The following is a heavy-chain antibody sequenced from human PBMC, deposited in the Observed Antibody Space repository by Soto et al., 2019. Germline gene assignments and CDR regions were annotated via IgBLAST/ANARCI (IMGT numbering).Heavy chain of an antibody. Sequence: PSETLSLTCTVSGGSISSSIYYGGWIRRPPGKGLEWIGSIFYSGSTYYNPSLKSRVTISVDRSKNQFSLKLSSVTAADTAVYYCARAPTPWGQGTLVTVSS. CDR1: GGSISSSIYY. CDR3: ARAPTP. V-gene: IGHV4-39*07. J-gene: IGHJ5*02. CDR2: IFYSGST.